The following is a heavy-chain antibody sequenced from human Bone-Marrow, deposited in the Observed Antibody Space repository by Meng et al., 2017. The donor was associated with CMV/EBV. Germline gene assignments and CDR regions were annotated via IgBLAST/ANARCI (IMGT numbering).Heavy chain of an antibody. CDR1: GGTFSSYA. V-gene: IGHV1-69*10. D-gene: IGHD1-26*01. CDR2: IIPILGIA. J-gene: IGHJ5*02. Sequence: SVKVSCKASGGTFSSYAISWVRQAPGQGLEWMGGIIPILGIANYAQKFQGRVTITADKSTSTAYMELSSLRSEDTAVYYCARGSSWELRINWFDPWVQGTLVTVSS. CDR3: ARGSSWELRINWFDP.